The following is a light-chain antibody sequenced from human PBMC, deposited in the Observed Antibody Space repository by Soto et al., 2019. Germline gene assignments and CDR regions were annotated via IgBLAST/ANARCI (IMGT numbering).Light chain of an antibody. CDR3: QHYGSSWT. CDR1: QTVSSNY. V-gene: IGKV3-20*01. Sequence: EIVLTQSPGTLSLSPGERATLSCRASQTVSSNYLAWFQQKGGQATRLLIFGASSRAAGIPDRFSGSVSGTDFILTISRLEREDFAVYYCQHYGSSWTFGQGTKVEI. CDR2: GAS. J-gene: IGKJ1*01.